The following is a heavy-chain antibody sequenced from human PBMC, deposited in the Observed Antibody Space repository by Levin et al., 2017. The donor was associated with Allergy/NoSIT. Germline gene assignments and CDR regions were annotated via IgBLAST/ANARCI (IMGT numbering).Heavy chain of an antibody. Sequence: SCAASGFTFSSYGMHWVRQAPGKGLEWVAVIWYDGSNKYYADSVKGRFTISRDNSKNTLYLQMNSLRAEDTAVYYCARDRTPQGRPAYYMDVWGKGTTVTVSS. CDR2: IWYDGSNK. J-gene: IGHJ6*03. CDR3: ARDRTPQGRPAYYMDV. V-gene: IGHV3-33*01. CDR1: GFTFSSYG.